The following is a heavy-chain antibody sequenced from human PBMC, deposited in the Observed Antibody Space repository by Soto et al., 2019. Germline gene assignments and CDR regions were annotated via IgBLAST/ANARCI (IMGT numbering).Heavy chain of an antibody. CDR3: ARGGISHWAYFYYMDV. Sequence: PEETLSLTCVVSGGSLSDYFWSWIRQPPGMALEWIGEINHLGSINYNPSLKSRVTMSVDTSKNQFSLTLNSVTAADTATHYCARGGISHWAYFYYMDVWDRGTKVTVSS. J-gene: IGHJ6*03. CDR1: GGSLSDYF. D-gene: IGHD2-21*01. CDR2: INHLGSI. V-gene: IGHV4-34*01.